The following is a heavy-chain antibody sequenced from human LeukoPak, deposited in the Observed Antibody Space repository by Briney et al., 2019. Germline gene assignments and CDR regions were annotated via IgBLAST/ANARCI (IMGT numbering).Heavy chain of an antibody. V-gene: IGHV4-39*07. CDR1: GGSISSSSYY. CDR2: IYYSGST. D-gene: IGHD3-22*01. J-gene: IGHJ4*02. Sequence: SETLSLTCTVSGGSISSSSYYWGWIRQPPGKGLEWIGSIYYSGSTYYNPSLKCRVTISVDTSKNQFSLKLSPVTAADTAVYYCARVMPLRYYYDSSGYCDYWGQGTLVTVSS. CDR3: ARVMPLRYYYDSSGYCDY.